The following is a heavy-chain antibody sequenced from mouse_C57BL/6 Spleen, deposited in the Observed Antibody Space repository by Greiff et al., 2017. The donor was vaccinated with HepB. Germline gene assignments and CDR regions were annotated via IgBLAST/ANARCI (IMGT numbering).Heavy chain of an antibody. CDR3: ARGGLPDFDY. CDR1: GYAFSSYW. D-gene: IGHD5-5*01. CDR2: IYPGDGDT. V-gene: IGHV1-80*01. Sequence: VKLVESGAELVKPGASVKISCKASGYAFSSYWMNWVKQRPGKGLEWIGQIYPGDGDTNYNGKFKGKATLTADKSSSTAYMQLSSLTSEDSAVYFCARGGLPDFDYWGQGTTLTVSS. J-gene: IGHJ2*01.